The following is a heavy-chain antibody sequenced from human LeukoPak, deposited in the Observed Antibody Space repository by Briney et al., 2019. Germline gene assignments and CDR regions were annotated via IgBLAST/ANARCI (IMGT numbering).Heavy chain of an antibody. CDR1: GFTFSSYW. CDR2: INSDGSST. V-gene: IGHV3-74*01. D-gene: IGHD4-17*01. CDR3: ARWETTVTTLDY. J-gene: IGHJ4*02. Sequence: PGGSLRLSCAASGFTFSSYWMHWVRQAPGKGLVWVSRINSDGSSTTYADFVKGRFTISRDNAKNTLYLQMNSLRAEDTAVYYCARWETTVTTLDYWGQGTLVTVSS.